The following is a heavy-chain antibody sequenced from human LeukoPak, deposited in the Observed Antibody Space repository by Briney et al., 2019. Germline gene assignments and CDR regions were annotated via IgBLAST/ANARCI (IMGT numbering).Heavy chain of an antibody. CDR1: GGTFSSYS. Sequence: ASVKVSCKASGGTFSSYSNTWVRQAPGQGLEWMGGIMPLFNTANYAQQFQGRVTITTDESTSTAYMELSSLRSEDTAMYYCARVDRYHYYLDVWGKGTTVTVSS. CDR3: ARVDRYHYYLDV. J-gene: IGHJ6*03. CDR2: IMPLFNTA. V-gene: IGHV1-69*05.